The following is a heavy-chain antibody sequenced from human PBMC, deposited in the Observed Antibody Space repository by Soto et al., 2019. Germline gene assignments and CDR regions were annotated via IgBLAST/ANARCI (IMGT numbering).Heavy chain of an antibody. CDR2: IIPIFGTA. V-gene: IGHV1-69*01. CDR3: AREGRYYDFWSGYSHGMDV. CDR1: VGTFSSYA. J-gene: IGHJ6*02. D-gene: IGHD3-3*01. Sequence: QVQLVQSGAEVKKPGSSVKVSCKASVGTFSSYAISWVRQAPGQGLEWMGGIIPIFGTANYAQKFQGRVTITADESTSTAYMELSSLRSEDTAVYYCAREGRYYDFWSGYSHGMDVWGQGTTVTVSS.